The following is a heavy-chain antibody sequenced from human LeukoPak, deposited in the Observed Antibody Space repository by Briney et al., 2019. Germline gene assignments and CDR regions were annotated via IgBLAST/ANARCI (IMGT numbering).Heavy chain of an antibody. CDR2: IYHSGST. Sequence: PSETLSLTCAVYGGSFSGYYWSWVRQPPGKGLEWIGEIYHSGSTNYNPSLKSRVTISVDKSKNQFSLKLSSVTAADTAVYYCASAMVRGRVFDYWGQGTLVTVSS. J-gene: IGHJ4*02. CDR1: GGSFSGYY. D-gene: IGHD3-10*01. CDR3: ASAMVRGRVFDY. V-gene: IGHV4-34*01.